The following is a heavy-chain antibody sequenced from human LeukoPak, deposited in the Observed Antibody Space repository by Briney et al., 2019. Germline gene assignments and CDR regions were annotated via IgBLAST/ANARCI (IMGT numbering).Heavy chain of an antibody. V-gene: IGHV3-21*01. J-gene: IGHJ4*02. CDR3: ARGEVVGATFDY. D-gene: IGHD1-26*01. CDR1: GFTFSSYS. Sequence: GGSLRLSCAASGFTFSSYSMNWVRQAPGKGLEWVSSISSSSRYIYYADSVKGRFTISRDNAKNSLYLQMNSLRAEDTAVYYCARGEVVGATFDYWGQGTLVTVSS. CDR2: ISSSSRYI.